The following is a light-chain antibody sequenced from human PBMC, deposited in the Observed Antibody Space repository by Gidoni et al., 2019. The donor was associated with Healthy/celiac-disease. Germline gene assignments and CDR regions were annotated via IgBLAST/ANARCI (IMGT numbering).Light chain of an antibody. CDR3: QQGYSTLT. J-gene: IGKJ2*01. V-gene: IGKV1-39*01. Sequence: DIQMTQSPSSLSASVGDRVTITCRASQSISSSLNWYQQKPGKAPKLLIYAASSLQSGVPSRFSGSGSGTDFTLTISSLQHEDSATYYCQQGYSTLTFGQGTKLEIK. CDR1: QSISSS. CDR2: AAS.